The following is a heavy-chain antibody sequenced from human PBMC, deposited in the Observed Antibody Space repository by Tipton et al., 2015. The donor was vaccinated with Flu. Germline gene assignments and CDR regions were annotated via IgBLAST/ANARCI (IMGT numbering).Heavy chain of an antibody. CDR1: GDSITYYY. V-gene: IGHV4-4*07. CDR3: ARDRYDSSGFVDY. CDR2: IYTTGST. Sequence: TLSLTCTVSGDSITYYYWTWIRQPAGKGLEWIGRIYTTGSTNYNPPLQSRVTMSLDTSNNQFSLKLSSVTAADTAVYYYARDRYDSSGFVDYWGQGTLVAVSS. J-gene: IGHJ4*02. D-gene: IGHD3-22*01.